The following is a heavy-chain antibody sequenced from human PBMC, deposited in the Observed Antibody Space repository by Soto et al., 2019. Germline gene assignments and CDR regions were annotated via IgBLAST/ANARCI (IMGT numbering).Heavy chain of an antibody. CDR1: GYTFTSYG. Sequence: GASVKVSCKASGYTFTSYGISWVRQAPGQGLEWMGWISAYNGNTNYAQKLQGRVTMTTDTSTSTAYMELRSLRSDDTAVYFCARDLRCTNGVCSSKRMDWSFVLWG. CDR2: ISAYNGNT. D-gene: IGHD2-8*01. J-gene: IGHJ2*01. CDR3: ARDLRCTNGVCSSKRMDWSFVL. V-gene: IGHV1-18*01.